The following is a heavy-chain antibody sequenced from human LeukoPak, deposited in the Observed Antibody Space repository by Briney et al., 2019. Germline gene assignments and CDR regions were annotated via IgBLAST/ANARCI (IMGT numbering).Heavy chain of an antibody. CDR3: ASTNDNYYDSSGQFDY. Sequence: SETLSLTCTVSGGSISSYYLSWIRQPPGKGLEWIGYIYYSGSTNYNPSLKSRVTISVDTSKNQLSLKLSSVTAADTAVCYCASTNDNYYDSSGQFDYWGQGTLVTVSS. CDR1: GGSISSYY. CDR2: IYYSGST. J-gene: IGHJ4*02. D-gene: IGHD3-22*01. V-gene: IGHV4-59*01.